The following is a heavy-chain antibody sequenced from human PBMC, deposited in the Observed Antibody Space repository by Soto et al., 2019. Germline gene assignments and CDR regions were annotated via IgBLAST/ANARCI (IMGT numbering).Heavy chain of an antibody. CDR3: AIFRVDGIAAAGTHYGMDV. CDR1: GGSISSGGYY. J-gene: IGHJ6*02. V-gene: IGHV4-31*01. CDR2: IYYSGST. Sequence: QVQLQESGPGLVKPSQTLSLTCTVSGGSISSGGYYWSWIRQHPGKGLEWIGYIYYSGSTYYNPSLKSQVTISVDTSKNQFSLKLSSVTAADTAVYYCAIFRVDGIAAAGTHYGMDVWGQGTTVTVSS. D-gene: IGHD6-13*01.